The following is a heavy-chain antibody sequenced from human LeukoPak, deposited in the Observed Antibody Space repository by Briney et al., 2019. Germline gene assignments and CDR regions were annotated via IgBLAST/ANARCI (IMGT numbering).Heavy chain of an antibody. D-gene: IGHD3-10*01. J-gene: IGHJ3*02. Sequence: PGGSLRLSCVVSGFTFTDSWMTWVRQAPGKGLEWVANIKQDGSKTHYVDSVKGRFTISRDNAKNSLYLQMNSLRAEDTAMYYCAREPGIGYAFDIWGQGTVVAVSS. CDR2: IKQDGSKT. CDR1: GFTFTDSW. V-gene: IGHV3-7*01. CDR3: AREPGIGYAFDI.